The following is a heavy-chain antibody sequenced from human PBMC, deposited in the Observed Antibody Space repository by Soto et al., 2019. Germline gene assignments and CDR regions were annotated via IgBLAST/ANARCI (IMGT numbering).Heavy chain of an antibody. J-gene: IGHJ5*02. CDR3: ARDFYPITMVRGATNWFDP. CDR2: INHSGST. Sequence: PSETLSLTCAVYGGSFSGYYWTWIRQPPGTGLEWIGEINHSGSTNYNPSLKSRVTISVDTSKNQFSPKLTSVTAADTAVYYCARDFYPITMVRGATNWFDPWGQGTLVTV. V-gene: IGHV4-34*01. D-gene: IGHD3-10*01. CDR1: GGSFSGYY.